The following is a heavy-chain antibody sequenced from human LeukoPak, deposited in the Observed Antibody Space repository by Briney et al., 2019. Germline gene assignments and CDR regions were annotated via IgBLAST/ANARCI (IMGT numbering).Heavy chain of an antibody. J-gene: IGHJ4*02. CDR2: IIPIFGTA. CDR1: GYTFTSYD. Sequence: SVKVSCKASGYTFTSYDINWVRQATGQGLEWMGGIIPIFGTANYAQKFQGRVTITADESTSTAYMELSSLRSEDTAVYYCAGYRYSNYEDYWGQGTLVTVSS. CDR3: AGYRYSNYEDY. V-gene: IGHV1-69*13. D-gene: IGHD4-11*01.